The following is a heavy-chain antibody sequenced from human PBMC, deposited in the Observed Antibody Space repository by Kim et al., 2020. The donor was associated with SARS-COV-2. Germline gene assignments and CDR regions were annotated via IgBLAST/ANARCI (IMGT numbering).Heavy chain of an antibody. Sequence: GGSLRLSCAASGFTFSSYAMSWVRQAPGKGLEWVSAISGSGGSTYYADSVKGRFTISRDNSKNTLYLQMNSLRAEDTAVYYCAKAAVAATNYYYYMDVWGKGTTFTVSS. V-gene: IGHV3-23*01. J-gene: IGHJ6*03. CDR1: GFTFSSYA. CDR3: AKAAVAATNYYYYMDV. D-gene: IGHD2-15*01. CDR2: ISGSGGST.